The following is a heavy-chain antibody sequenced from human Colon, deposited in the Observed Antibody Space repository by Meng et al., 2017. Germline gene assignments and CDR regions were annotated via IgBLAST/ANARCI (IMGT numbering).Heavy chain of an antibody. D-gene: IGHD4-17*01. CDR3: ARLPTGYPNWFDP. CDR2: IYYSGST. Sequence: QVQLQESGPGLVKPSETLSLTCTVSGGSITSYYWSWIRQPPGKGLEWIGYIYYSGSTYYNPSLKSRVTISLDTSKNQFSLKLTSVTAADTAVYYCARLPTGYPNWFDPWGQGTLVTVSS. J-gene: IGHJ5*02. V-gene: IGHV4-59*08. CDR1: GGSITSYY.